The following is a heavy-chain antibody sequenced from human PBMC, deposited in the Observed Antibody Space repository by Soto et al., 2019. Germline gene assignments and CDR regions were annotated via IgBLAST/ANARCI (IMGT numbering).Heavy chain of an antibody. J-gene: IGHJ3*02. CDR1: GFTFSNYA. CDR2: IGESGGST. Sequence: EVHLLESGGGLVQPGGSLRLSCAASGFTFSNYAMSWVRQPPGKGLERVSGIGESGGSTYYADSVKGRFTISRDNSKNTLHLQMDSLRAEDTAVYYCAKELNRADDAFDIWGQGTMVTVSS. CDR3: AKELNRADDAFDI. V-gene: IGHV3-23*01.